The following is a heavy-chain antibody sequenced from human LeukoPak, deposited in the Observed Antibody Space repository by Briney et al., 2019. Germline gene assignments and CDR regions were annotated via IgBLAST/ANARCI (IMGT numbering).Heavy chain of an antibody. CDR1: GYTFTYNG. V-gene: IGHV1-18*01. J-gene: IGHJ5*01. Sequence: ASVKVSCKASGYTFTYNGLTWVRQAPGQGLEWMGWISANTGSTNYAQKFQGRVTMTTDTFTNTAYMELRSLRSDDTAVYYCAKPSNYYDNGGYYNYFESWGQGTLVTVSS. D-gene: IGHD3-22*01. CDR3: AKPSNYYDNGGYYNYFES. CDR2: ISANTGST.